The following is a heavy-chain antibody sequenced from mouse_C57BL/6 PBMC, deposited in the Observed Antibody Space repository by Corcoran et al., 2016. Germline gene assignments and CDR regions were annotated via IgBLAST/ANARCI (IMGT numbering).Heavy chain of an antibody. J-gene: IGHJ2*01. CDR3: ARYYGSSYYFDY. CDR1: GYTFTTYG. CDR2: INTYSGVP. V-gene: IGHV9-3*01. Sequence: QIQLVQSGPELKKPGETVKISYKASGYTFTTYGMSWVKQAPGKGLKWMGWINTYSGVPTYADDFKGRFAFSLETSASTAYLQINNLKNEDTATYFCARYYGSSYYFDYWGQGTTLTVSS. D-gene: IGHD1-1*01.